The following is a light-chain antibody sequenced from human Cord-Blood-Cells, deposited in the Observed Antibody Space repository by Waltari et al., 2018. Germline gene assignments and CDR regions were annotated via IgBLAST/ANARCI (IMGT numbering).Light chain of an antibody. J-gene: IGLJ1*01. Sequence: QSVLTPPPSASGTPGQRVTISCSGSSSNIGRNYVYWYQQLPGTAPKLLIYRNNPRPSGVPDRFSGSKSGTSASLAISGLRSEDEADYYCAAWDDSLSGYVFGTGTKVTVL. CDR2: RNN. CDR3: AAWDDSLSGYV. CDR1: SSNIGRNY. V-gene: IGLV1-47*01.